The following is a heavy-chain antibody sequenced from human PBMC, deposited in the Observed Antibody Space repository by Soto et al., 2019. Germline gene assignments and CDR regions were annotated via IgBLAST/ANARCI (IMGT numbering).Heavy chain of an antibody. CDR2: TYQSGSA. V-gene: IGHV4-30-2*06. CDR3: ARDYYGMDV. J-gene: IGHJ6*02. CDR1: GGSISSGGDS. Sequence: TLSLTCTVSGGSISSGGDSGTWLRQSPGKGLEWIGYTYQSGSAFYNPSLKSRVTISVDRSKNQFSLNLTSVTAADTAVYYCARDYYGMDVWGQGTTVTVSS.